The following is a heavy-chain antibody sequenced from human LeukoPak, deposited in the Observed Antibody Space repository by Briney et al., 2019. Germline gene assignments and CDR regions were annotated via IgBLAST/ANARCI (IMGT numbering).Heavy chain of an antibody. Sequence: GGSLRLSCAASGFPFTSYGIHWVRQAPGRGLEWVAFVSYDGSSQYYADSVKGRFTISRDNSKNTLYLQMNSLRAEDTAVYYCARDRIRNFDYMYYFDSWGQGALVTVSS. CDR1: GFPFTSYG. J-gene: IGHJ4*02. CDR3: ARDRIRNFDYMYYFDS. D-gene: IGHD3-9*01. V-gene: IGHV3-30-3*01. CDR2: VSYDGSSQ.